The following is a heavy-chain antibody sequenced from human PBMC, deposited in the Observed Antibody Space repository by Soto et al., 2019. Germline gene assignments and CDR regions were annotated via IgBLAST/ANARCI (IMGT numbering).Heavy chain of an antibody. CDR2: IYWDDDK. V-gene: IGHV2-5*02. J-gene: IGHJ4*02. D-gene: IGHD2-15*01. CDR1: GFSLSTSGVG. CDR3: AHSHRDLFCSGGSCYPPFFDY. Sequence: QITLKESGPPLVKPTQTLTLTCTFSGFSLSTSGVGVGWIRQPPGKALEWLALIYWDDDKRYSPSLKSRLTITKDTSKNQVVLTMTNMDPVDTATYYCAHSHRDLFCSGGSCYPPFFDYWGQGTLVTVSS.